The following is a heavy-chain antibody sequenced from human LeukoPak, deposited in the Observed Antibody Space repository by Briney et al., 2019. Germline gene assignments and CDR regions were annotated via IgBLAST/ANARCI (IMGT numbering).Heavy chain of an antibody. J-gene: IGHJ4*02. V-gene: IGHV1-69*13. CDR3: ARVSYDSSGYYLDY. CDR1: GYTFTSYG. CDR2: IIPIFGTA. Sequence: SVKVSCKASGYTFTSYGISWVRQAPGQGLEWMGGIIPIFGTANYAQKFQGRVTITADESTSTAYMELSSLRSEDTAVYYCARVSYDSSGYYLDYWGQGTLVTVSS. D-gene: IGHD3-22*01.